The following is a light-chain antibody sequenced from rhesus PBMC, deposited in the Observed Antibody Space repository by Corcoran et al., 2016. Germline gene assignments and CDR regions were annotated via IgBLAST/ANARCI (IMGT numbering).Light chain of an antibody. CDR2: GVS. Sequence: QAALTQPRSVSGSPGQSVTISCTGTSSDIGGYNYVSWYQQHPGTAPKLMIYGVSRRPSGVSDRFSGSKSGNTASLTISGLQAEDEADYYCCAYACNYTYIFGVGTWLTVL. CDR3: CAYACNYTYI. V-gene: IGLV2-32*01. CDR1: SSDIGGYNY. J-gene: IGLJ1*01.